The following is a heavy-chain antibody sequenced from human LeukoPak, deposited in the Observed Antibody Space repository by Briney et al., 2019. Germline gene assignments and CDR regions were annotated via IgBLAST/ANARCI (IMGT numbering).Heavy chain of an antibody. Sequence: GGSLRLSCAASGFTFSSYGMHWVRQAPGKGLEWVAFIRYDGSNKYYADSVKGRFTISRDNSKNTLYLQMNSLRAEDTAVYYCAKAHSSSSTYYYYYMDVWGKGTTVTVSS. D-gene: IGHD6-6*01. CDR1: GFTFSSYG. CDR3: AKAHSSSSTYYYYYMDV. J-gene: IGHJ6*03. CDR2: IRYDGSNK. V-gene: IGHV3-30*02.